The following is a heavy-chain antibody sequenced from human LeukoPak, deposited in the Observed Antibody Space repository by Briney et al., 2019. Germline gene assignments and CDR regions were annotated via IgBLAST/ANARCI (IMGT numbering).Heavy chain of an antibody. Sequence: SETLSLTCAVSGGSISSGGYSWSWIRQPPGKGLEWIGYIYHSGSTYYNPSLKSRVTISVDRSKNQFSLKLSSVTAADTAVYYCARGAHSQAAAGKGPDYWGQGTLVTVSS. CDR3: ARGAHSQAAAGKGPDY. J-gene: IGHJ4*02. CDR1: GGSISSGGYS. V-gene: IGHV4-30-2*01. CDR2: IYHSGST. D-gene: IGHD6-13*01.